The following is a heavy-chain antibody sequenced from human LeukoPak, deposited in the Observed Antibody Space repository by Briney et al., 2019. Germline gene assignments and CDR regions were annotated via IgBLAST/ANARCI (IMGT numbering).Heavy chain of an antibody. CDR1: GFTFSSSY. J-gene: IGHJ4*02. Sequence: PGGSLRLSCAASGFTFSSSYMGWVRRAPGKGLEWVSEISGSGDITFYPDSVAGRFTISRDNSKGTLFMQMNSLRVEDTAVYYCAKELQGGRTFQYWGQGTLVTVSS. D-gene: IGHD3-16*01. CDR2: ISGSGDIT. V-gene: IGHV3-23*01. CDR3: AKELQGGRTFQY.